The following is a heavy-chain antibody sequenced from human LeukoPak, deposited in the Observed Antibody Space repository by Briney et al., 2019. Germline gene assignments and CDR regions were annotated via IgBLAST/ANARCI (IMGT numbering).Heavy chain of an antibody. V-gene: IGHV4-61*08. CDR1: GGSVGSGGYY. CDR3: ARTQSQSGSYRYYFAY. CDR2: IYYIKNT. Sequence: SETLSLTCTVSGGSVGSGGYYWSWIRQPPGGGLEWIGDIYYIKNTNYNPSLKSRVTMSLDPSKNQFSLKLNSVTAADTAVYYCARTQSQSGSYRYYFAYWGQGTLVTVSS. D-gene: IGHD1-26*01. J-gene: IGHJ4*02.